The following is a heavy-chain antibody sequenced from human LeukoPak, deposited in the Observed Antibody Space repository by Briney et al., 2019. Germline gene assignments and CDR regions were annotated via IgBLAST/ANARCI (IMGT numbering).Heavy chain of an antibody. D-gene: IGHD2-2*01. CDR2: IIPIFGTA. Sequence: ASVKVSCKASGGTFSSYAISWVRQAPGQGLEWMGRIIPIFGTANYAQKFQGRVTITADKSTSTAYMELSSLRSEDTAVYYCARGGRAYCSSTSCYGAFDIWGQGTMVTVSS. CDR1: GGTFSSYA. CDR3: ARGGRAYCSSTSCYGAFDI. J-gene: IGHJ3*02. V-gene: IGHV1-69*06.